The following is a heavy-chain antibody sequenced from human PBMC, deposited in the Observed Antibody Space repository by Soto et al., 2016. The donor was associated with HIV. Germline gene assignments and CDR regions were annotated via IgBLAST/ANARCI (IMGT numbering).Heavy chain of an antibody. Sequence: QVQLVESGGGLVKPGGSLTLSCAASGFSFRDTDYYMTWIRQAPGKGLEWISYISGSGRTIYSADSLKGRFTISRDNAKNLVYLQMNNLRSEDTAVYYCARDKTMGATAGKFDLWGQAPWSLSPQ. J-gene: IGHJ2*01. D-gene: IGHD1-26*01. CDR1: GFSFRDTDYY. CDR3: ARDKTMGATAGKFDL. V-gene: IGHV3-11*04. CDR2: ISGSGRTI.